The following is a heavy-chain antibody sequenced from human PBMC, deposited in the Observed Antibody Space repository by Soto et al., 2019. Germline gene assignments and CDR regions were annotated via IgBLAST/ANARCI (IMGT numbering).Heavy chain of an antibody. J-gene: IGHJ4*01. CDR3: ARARFLEWLLMEMGVYYFDY. D-gene: IGHD3-3*01. Sequence: LRLSCAASGFTFSSYWMSWVRQAPGKGLEWVANIKQDGSEKYYVDSVKGRFTISRDNAKNSLYLQMNSLRAEDTAVYYCARARFLEWLLMEMGVYYFDYWGHGTLVTVAS. V-gene: IGHV3-7*03. CDR2: IKQDGSEK. CDR1: GFTFSSYW.